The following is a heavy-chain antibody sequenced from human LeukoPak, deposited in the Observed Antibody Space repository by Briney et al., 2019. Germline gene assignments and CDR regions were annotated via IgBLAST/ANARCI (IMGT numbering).Heavy chain of an antibody. CDR2: ISYDGSNK. Sequence: PGGSLRLSCAASGFTFSSYAMHWVRQAPGKGLEWVAVISYDGSNKYYADSVKGRFTISRDNSKNTLYLQMNSLRAEDTAVYYCAREKGFGESNAFDYWGQGTLVTVSS. V-gene: IGHV3-30-3*01. CDR3: AREKGFGESNAFDY. CDR1: GFTFSSYA. J-gene: IGHJ4*02. D-gene: IGHD3-10*01.